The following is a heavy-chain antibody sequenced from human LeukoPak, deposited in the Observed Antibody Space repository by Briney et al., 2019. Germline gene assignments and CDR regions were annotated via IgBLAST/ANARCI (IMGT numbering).Heavy chain of an antibody. V-gene: IGHV4-39*07. J-gene: IGHJ4*02. Sequence: PSETLSLTCTVSGGSISSDDYYWSWIRQPPGKGLEWIGSIYHSGSTNYNPSLKSRVTISVDTSKNQFSLKLSSVTAADTAVYYCARGPPVVRGVYSYWGQGTLVTVSS. CDR2: IYHSGST. D-gene: IGHD3-10*01. CDR3: ARGPPVVRGVYSY. CDR1: GGSISSDDYY.